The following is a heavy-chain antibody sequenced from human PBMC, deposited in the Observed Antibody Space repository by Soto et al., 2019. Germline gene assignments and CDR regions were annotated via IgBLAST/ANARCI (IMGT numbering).Heavy chain of an antibody. CDR2: IRNKANSYTT. V-gene: IGHV3-72*01. CDR3: ARGDCSGGRCFSGSD. Sequence: EVQLVESGGGLVQPGGSLRLSCAASGFNFSDHYMDWVRQAPGKGLEWVARIRNKANSYTTHYAASVKGRFTISRDDSKNSLFLQMNSLQTEDTAVYYGARGDCSGGRCFSGSDWGQGTLVTVSS. J-gene: IGHJ4*02. CDR1: GFNFSDHY. D-gene: IGHD2-15*01.